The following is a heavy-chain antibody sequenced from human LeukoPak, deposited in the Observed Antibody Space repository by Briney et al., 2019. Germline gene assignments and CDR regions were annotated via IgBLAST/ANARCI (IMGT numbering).Heavy chain of an antibody. CDR1: GGTFSSYA. CDR3: ARSFTRIAAAGIRDYYYYMDV. D-gene: IGHD6-13*01. CDR2: NIPIFGTA. J-gene: IGHJ6*03. V-gene: IGHV1-69*05. Sequence: SVKVSCKASGGTFSSYAISWVRQAPGQGLEWMGGNIPIFGTANYAQKFQGRVTITTDESTSTAYMELSSLRSEDTAVYYCARSFTRIAAAGIRDYYYYMDVWGKGTTVTVSS.